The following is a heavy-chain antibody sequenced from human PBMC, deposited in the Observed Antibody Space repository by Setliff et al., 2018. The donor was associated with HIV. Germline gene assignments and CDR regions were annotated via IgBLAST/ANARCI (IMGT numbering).Heavy chain of an antibody. Sequence: PGESLKISCKGSGFSFTSYWISWVRQMPGKGLEWMGRIDPADSYTNYSPSFQGHVTISIDKSISTASLHWSSLRTSDTAMYYCARHFGYNPGWFDSWGQGTLVTV. D-gene: IGHD3-10*01. CDR1: GFSFTSYW. V-gene: IGHV5-10-1*01. CDR3: ARHFGYNPGWFDS. CDR2: IDPADSYT. J-gene: IGHJ5*01.